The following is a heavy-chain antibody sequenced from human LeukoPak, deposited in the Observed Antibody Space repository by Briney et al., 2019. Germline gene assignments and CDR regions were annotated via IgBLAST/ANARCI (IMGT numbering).Heavy chain of an antibody. CDR2: VYNSGST. J-gene: IGHJ4*02. CDR1: GGSISNYY. V-gene: IGHV4-4*07. D-gene: IGHD4/OR15-4a*01. CDR3: AGVANYRSGERLDY. Sequence: SGTLSLTCTVSGGSISNYYWSWIRQPAGKGLEWIGRVYNSGSTNYNPSLKSRVTMSVGTSKYQFSLKLRSVTAADTAVYYCAGVANYRSGERLDYWGQGTLVTVSS.